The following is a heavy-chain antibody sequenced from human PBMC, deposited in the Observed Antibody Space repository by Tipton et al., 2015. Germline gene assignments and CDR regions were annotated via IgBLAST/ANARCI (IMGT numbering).Heavy chain of an antibody. CDR3: AKWVIPSSGCYFMEWGVGMDV. Sequence: SLRLSCAASGFTFRTFAMHWVRQAPGKGLDWVGIVSSDGNEKYYAESVRGRLTISRDNSKNTVYLQLNSLRPEDTAVYYCAKWVIPSSGCYFMEWGVGMDVWGQGTTVTVSS. CDR2: VSSDGNEK. V-gene: IGHV3-30*18. CDR1: GFTFRTFA. J-gene: IGHJ6*02. D-gene: IGHD6-19*01.